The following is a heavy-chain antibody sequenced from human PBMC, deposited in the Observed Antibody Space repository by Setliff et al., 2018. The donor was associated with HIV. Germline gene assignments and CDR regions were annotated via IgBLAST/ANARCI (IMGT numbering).Heavy chain of an antibody. Sequence: GGSLRLSCAASGFNFDIFAMHWVRQAPGKGLEWVAAIWNAGSEKYYADSVKGRYSISRDNAKNTLYLQMNSLRAEDTALYFCTRDRGRPDSFDIWGQGTMVTVSS. J-gene: IGHJ3*02. D-gene: IGHD1-26*01. CDR3: TRDRGRPDSFDI. V-gene: IGHV3-33*08. CDR2: IWNAGSEK. CDR1: GFNFDIFA.